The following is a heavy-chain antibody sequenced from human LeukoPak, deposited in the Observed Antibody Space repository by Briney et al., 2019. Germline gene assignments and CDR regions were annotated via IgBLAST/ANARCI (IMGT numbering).Heavy chain of an antibody. Sequence: GGSLRLSCTASGLTFSSHAMTWVRQAPGKGLEWVSAISDRGDKTHYADSVKGRFTISRDNSKNTLYLHMISLRAEDTAIYYCAKDWSCDYWGQGTLVTVSS. CDR2: ISDRGDKT. D-gene: IGHD1-26*01. CDR3: AKDWSCDY. CDR1: GLTFSSHA. J-gene: IGHJ4*02. V-gene: IGHV3-23*01.